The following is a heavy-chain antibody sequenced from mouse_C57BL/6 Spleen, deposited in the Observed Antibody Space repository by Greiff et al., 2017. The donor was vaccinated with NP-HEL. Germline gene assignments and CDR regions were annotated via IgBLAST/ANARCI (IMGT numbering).Heavy chain of an antibody. D-gene: IGHD1-1*01. J-gene: IGHJ1*03. Sequence: QVQLKESGPELVKPGASVKISCKASGYAFSSSWMNWVKQRPGKGLEWIGRIYPGDGDTNYNGKFKGKATLTADKSSSTAYMQRSSLTSEDSAVYFCARSYYYGSSWYFDVWGTGTTVTVSS. CDR3: ARSYYYGSSWYFDV. CDR1: GYAFSSSW. V-gene: IGHV1-82*01. CDR2: IYPGDGDT.